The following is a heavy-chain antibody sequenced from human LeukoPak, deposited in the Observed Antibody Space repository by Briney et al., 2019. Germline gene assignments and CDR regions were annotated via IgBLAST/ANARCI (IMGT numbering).Heavy chain of an antibody. Sequence: PSETLSLTCSVSGDSISSSFYYWGWIRQPPGKGLEWIPAVFYSGTTYYRPSLKSRLTISVDTPKNQFFLRLTSMTAADTAVYYCARHVRPHISTNPRHLDIWGQGTVVTVSS. J-gene: IGHJ3*02. CDR2: VFYSGTT. V-gene: IGHV4-39*01. D-gene: IGHD2-2*01. CDR1: GDSISSSFYY. CDR3: ARHVRPHISTNPRHLDI.